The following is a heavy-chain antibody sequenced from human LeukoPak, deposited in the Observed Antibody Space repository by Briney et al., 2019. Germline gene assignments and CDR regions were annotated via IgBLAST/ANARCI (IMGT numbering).Heavy chain of an antibody. CDR2: ISSSGSYI. V-gene: IGHV3-21*01. D-gene: IGHD3-16*01. CDR1: AFTFSSYS. J-gene: IGHJ4*02. Sequence: GGSLRLSCAASAFTFSSYSMNWVRQAPGKGLEWVSSISSSGSYIYYADSVKGRFTISRDNAKNSLFLQMNSLRAEDTAVYYCATLHGGATHWGQGTLVTVSS. CDR3: ATLHGGATH.